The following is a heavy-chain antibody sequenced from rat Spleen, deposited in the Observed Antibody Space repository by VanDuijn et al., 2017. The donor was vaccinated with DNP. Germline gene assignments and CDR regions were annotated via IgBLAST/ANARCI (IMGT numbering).Heavy chain of an antibody. CDR2: IWSGGST. D-gene: IGHD1-10*01. V-gene: IGHV2-1*01. J-gene: IGHJ4*01. CDR3: ARDLSNNYGYYSLDA. CDR1: GFPLTINS. Sequence: QVQLRESGPGLVQPSQTLSLTCTVSGFPLTINSIHWVRQPPGKGLDWVVAIWSGGSTDYNSGLKSRPSISRDTSKSQVFLKMDSLQAEDMATYYCARDLSNNYGYYSLDAWGQGASVTVSS.